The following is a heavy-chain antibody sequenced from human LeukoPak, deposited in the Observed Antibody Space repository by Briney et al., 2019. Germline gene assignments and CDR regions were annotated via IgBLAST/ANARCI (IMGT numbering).Heavy chain of an antibody. Sequence: GGSLRLSCAASGFTFSSYSMNWVRQAPGKGLEWVSYISSSSTIYYADSVKGRFTISRDNAKNSLYLQMNSLRAEDTAVYYCAREGCSSTSCRPYNWFDPWGQGTLVTVSS. D-gene: IGHD2-2*01. CDR2: ISSSSTI. V-gene: IGHV3-48*01. CDR3: AREGCSSTSCRPYNWFDP. J-gene: IGHJ5*02. CDR1: GFTFSSYS.